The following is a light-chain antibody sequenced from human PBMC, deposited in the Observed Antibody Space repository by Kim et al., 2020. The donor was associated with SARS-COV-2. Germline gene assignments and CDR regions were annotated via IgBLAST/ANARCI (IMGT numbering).Light chain of an antibody. CDR1: SSDVGGYNY. Sequence: LTQPRSVSGSPGQSVTISYTGTSSDVGGYNYVSWYQQHPGKAPKLMIYDVSKRPSGVPDRFSGSKSGNTASLTISGLQAEDEADYYCCSYAGSWVFG. CDR3: CSYAGSWV. CDR2: DVS. V-gene: IGLV2-11*01. J-gene: IGLJ3*02.